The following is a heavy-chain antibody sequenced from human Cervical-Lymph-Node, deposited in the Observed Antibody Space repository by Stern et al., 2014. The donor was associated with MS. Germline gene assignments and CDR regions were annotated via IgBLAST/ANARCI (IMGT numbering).Heavy chain of an antibody. CDR1: GYTFTSYG. CDR2: ISAYNGNT. D-gene: IGHD4-11*01. CDR3: ARERLRDFNDYHFDS. V-gene: IGHV1-18*01. Sequence: QVQLVQSGAEVKKPGASVKVSCKASGYTFTSYGISWVRQAPGQGLEWMGWISAYNGNTNYAQKLQDRVTMTTDTSTSTAYMELRSLRSDDTAFYYCARERLRDFNDYHFDSWGQGTLVTVSS. J-gene: IGHJ4*02.